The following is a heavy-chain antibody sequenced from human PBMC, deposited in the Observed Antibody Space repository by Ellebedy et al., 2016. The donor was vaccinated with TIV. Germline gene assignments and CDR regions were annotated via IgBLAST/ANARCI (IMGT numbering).Heavy chain of an antibody. Sequence: LSLTCAASGFSVTANYMTWVRQAPGKGLEWVSVIYGGDDTYYADSVKGRFTISRDNFKNTLYLQMNSLRAEDTAVYYCARDHQGHDYWGPGSLVTVSS. J-gene: IGHJ4*02. CDR3: ARDHQGHDY. V-gene: IGHV3-66*01. CDR2: IYGGDDT. CDR1: GFSVTANY.